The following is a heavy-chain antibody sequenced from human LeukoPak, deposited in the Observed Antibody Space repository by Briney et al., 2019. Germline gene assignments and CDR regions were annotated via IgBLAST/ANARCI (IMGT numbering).Heavy chain of an antibody. V-gene: IGHV4-34*01. Sequence: YPSETLSLTCAVYGGSFSGYYWSWIRQPPGKGLEWIGEINHSGSTNYNPSLKSRVTISVDTSKNQFSLKLSSVTAADTAVYYCARVGSSSWYGSSAPVTFDYWGQGTLVTVSS. CDR1: GGSFSGYY. D-gene: IGHD6-13*01. CDR2: INHSGST. J-gene: IGHJ4*02. CDR3: ARVGSSSWYGSSAPVTFDY.